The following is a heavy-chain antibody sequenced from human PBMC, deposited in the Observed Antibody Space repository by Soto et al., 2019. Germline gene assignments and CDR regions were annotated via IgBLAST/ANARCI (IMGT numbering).Heavy chain of an antibody. V-gene: IGHV1-3*01. D-gene: IGHD2-21*02. CDR2: INAGNGNT. J-gene: IGHJ5*02. Sequence: ASVKVSCKASGYTFTSYAMHWVRQAPGQRLEWMGWINAGNGNTKYSQKFQGRVTITRDTSASTAYMELSSLRSEDTAVYYCARVATEVVVTAITWFDPWGQGTLVTVSS. CDR1: GYTFTSYA. CDR3: ARVATEVVVTAITWFDP.